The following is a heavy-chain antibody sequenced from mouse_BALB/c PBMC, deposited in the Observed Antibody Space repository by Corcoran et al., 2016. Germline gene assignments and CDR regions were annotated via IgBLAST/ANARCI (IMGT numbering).Heavy chain of an antibody. Sequence: EVQLQQSGPELVKPGASVKISCMASGYSFTGYYIHWVKQSHVKSLEWIGRINPYNGATTYNQNFKDKASLTVDKSSSTAYMELHSLTSEDSAVYYCARRDYGSSLDYWGQGTTLTVSS. CDR2: INPYNGAT. V-gene: IGHV1-18*01. J-gene: IGHJ2*01. D-gene: IGHD1-1*01. CDR3: ARRDYGSSLDY. CDR1: GYSFTGYY.